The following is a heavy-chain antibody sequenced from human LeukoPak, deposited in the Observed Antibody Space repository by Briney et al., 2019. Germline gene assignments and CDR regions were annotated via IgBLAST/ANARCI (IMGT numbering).Heavy chain of an antibody. Sequence: ASVKVSCKASGYTFTSYYMHWVRQAPGQGLEWMGIINPSGGSTSYAQKFQGRVTMTRDTSTSTVYMELRSLRSDDTAVYYCATEGDYYDSSGYSWGQGTLVTVSS. CDR1: GYTFTSYY. D-gene: IGHD3-22*01. J-gene: IGHJ4*02. CDR2: INPSGGST. V-gene: IGHV1-46*01. CDR3: ATEGDYYDSSGYS.